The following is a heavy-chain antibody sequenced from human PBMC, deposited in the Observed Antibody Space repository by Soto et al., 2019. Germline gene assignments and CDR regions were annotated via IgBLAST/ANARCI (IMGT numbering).Heavy chain of an antibody. V-gene: IGHV3-7*01. CDR3: ARGGGSGSYYDAFDI. CDR2: IKQDGSAK. Sequence: GGSLRLSCAASGFTFSSYWMSWVRQAPGKGLEWVANIKQDGSAKYYVDSVKGRFTISRDNAKNSLYLQMNSLRAEDTAVYYCARGGGSGSYYDAFDIWGQGTMVTVSS. J-gene: IGHJ3*02. D-gene: IGHD3-10*01. CDR1: GFTFSSYW.